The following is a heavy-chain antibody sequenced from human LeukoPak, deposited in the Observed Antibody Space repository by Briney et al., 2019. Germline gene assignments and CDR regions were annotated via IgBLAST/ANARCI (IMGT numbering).Heavy chain of an antibody. CDR2: IYYSGST. V-gene: IGHV4-59*01. CDR3: ARALQPGVYAFDI. CDR1: GVSISSYY. J-gene: IGHJ3*02. D-gene: IGHD6-13*01. Sequence: PSETLSLTCTVSGVSISSYYWTWIRQSPGEGLEWIGYIYYSGSTNYNPSLKSRVTISVDTSKNHFSLKLSSVTAADTAVYYCARALQPGVYAFDIWGQGTMVTVSS.